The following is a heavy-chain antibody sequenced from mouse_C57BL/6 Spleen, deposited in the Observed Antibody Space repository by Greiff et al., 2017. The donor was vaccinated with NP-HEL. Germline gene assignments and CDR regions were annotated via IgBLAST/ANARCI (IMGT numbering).Heavy chain of an antibody. V-gene: IGHV1-76*01. CDR3: ARAYYGSRSDYFDY. J-gene: IGHJ2*01. Sequence: QVQLQQSGAELVRPGASVKLSCKASGYTFTDYYINWVKQRPGQGLEWIARIYPGSGNTYYNEKFKGKATLTAEKSSSTAYMQLSSLTSEDSAVYFCARAYYGSRSDYFDYWGQGTTLTVSS. CDR1: GYTFTDYY. D-gene: IGHD1-1*01. CDR2: IYPGSGNT.